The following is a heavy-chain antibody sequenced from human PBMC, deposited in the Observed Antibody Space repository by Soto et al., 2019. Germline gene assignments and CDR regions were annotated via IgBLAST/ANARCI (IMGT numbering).Heavy chain of an antibody. CDR2: IYWDDDT. CDR1: GFSLITSGVG. Sequence: QITLKEAGPTLVKPTQTLTLTCSFSGFSLITSGVGVGWIRQPPGKALEWLALIYWDDDTGYSTSLRSRLTITKDTSRNLVVLTMTNMDPADTATYYCAHTMAPRIFDSWGQGTLVTVSS. CDR3: AHTMAPRIFDS. V-gene: IGHV2-5*02. J-gene: IGHJ4*02.